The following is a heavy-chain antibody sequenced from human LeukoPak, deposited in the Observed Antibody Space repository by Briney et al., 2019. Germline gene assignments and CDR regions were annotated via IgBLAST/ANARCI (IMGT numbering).Heavy chain of an antibody. J-gene: IGHJ5*02. CDR2: VAYSGST. V-gene: IGHV4-59*01. CDR1: GGSINSYY. CDR3: ARTVSGYYFNA. D-gene: IGHD5-12*01. Sequence: SETLSLTCTVSGGSINSYYWSWIRQPPGKGLEWIGYVAYSGSTNYNPSLKSRVTISLDTSKNQSSLKLSSVTAADTAVYYCARTVSGYYFNAWGPGTLVTVSS.